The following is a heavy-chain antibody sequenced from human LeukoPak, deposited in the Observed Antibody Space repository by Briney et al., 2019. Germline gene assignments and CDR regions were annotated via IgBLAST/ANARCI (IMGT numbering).Heavy chain of an antibody. CDR1: GGSISSYY. D-gene: IGHD3-3*01. V-gene: IGHV4-4*07. CDR3: ARSDFWSGYYYFDY. J-gene: IGHJ4*02. CDR2: IYTSGST. Sequence: SETLSLTCTVSGGSISSYYWSWIRQPAGKGLEWIGRIYTSGSTNYNPSLKSRVTMSVDTSKNRFSLKLSSVTAADTAVYYCARSDFWSGYYYFDYWGQGTLVTVSS.